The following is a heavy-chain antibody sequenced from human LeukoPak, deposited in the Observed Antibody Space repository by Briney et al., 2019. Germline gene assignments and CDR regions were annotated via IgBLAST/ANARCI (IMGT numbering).Heavy chain of an antibody. D-gene: IGHD6-13*01. Sequence: SETLSLTCTVSGGSISNYYWSWIRQPAGKGLEWIGRIYSSGSINYNPSLKRDVTMSVDASKNQFSLKLSSVTAADTAVYYCARDRGSSRFFDPWGQGILVTVSS. CDR1: GGSISNYY. J-gene: IGHJ5*02. CDR2: IYSSGSI. V-gene: IGHV4-4*07. CDR3: ARDRGSSRFFDP.